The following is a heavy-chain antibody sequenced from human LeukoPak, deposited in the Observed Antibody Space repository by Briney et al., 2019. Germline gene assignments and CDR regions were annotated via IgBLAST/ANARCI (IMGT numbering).Heavy chain of an antibody. CDR2: ISASGGLT. CDR3: AKDRRRDSTMGLDY. J-gene: IGHJ4*02. V-gene: IGHV3-23*01. D-gene: IGHD5-18*01. Sequence: GGSLRLSCAASGFTFSSYVMNWVRQAPGKGLEWVSSISASGGLTHYADSVKGQFTISRDNSKNTVYLQLNSLRAEDTAVYYCAKDRRRDSTMGLDYWGQGTLVTVSS. CDR1: GFTFSSYV.